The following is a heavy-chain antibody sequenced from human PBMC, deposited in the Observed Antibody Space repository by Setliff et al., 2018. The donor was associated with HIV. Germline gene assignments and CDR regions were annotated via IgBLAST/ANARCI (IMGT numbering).Heavy chain of an antibody. Sequence: SSETLSLTCTVSGGSISGHYWSWIRQPPGRGLEWIGYIYASGSTNYNPSLESRVTMSADTSKNQFSLKLNSLTAADTAVYYCARGLSFYDPGGFDYWGQGTLVTVSS. CDR2: IYASGST. V-gene: IGHV4-4*09. D-gene: IGHD3-22*01. CDR1: GGSISGHY. J-gene: IGHJ4*02. CDR3: ARGLSFYDPGGFDY.